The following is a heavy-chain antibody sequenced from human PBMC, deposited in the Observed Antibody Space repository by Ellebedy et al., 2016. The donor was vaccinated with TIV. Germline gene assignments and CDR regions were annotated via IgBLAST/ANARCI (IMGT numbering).Heavy chain of an antibody. V-gene: IGHV3-74*01. CDR1: GFAFRNFW. CDR3: GGLDY. D-gene: IGHD3-16*01. J-gene: IGHJ4*02. CDR2: IDSHGRRT. Sequence: PGGSLRLSCAASGFAFRNFWMHWVRQAPGEGLVWVSRIDSHGRRTDYADSVKGRFTISRDNAKNTLFLQMDSLRAEDTAVYYCGGLDYWGQGTLVTVSS.